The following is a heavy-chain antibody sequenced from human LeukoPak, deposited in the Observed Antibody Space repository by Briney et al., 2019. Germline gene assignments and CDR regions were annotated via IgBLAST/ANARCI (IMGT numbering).Heavy chain of an antibody. D-gene: IGHD3-3*01. J-gene: IGHJ6*03. Sequence: SETLSLTCTVSGGSISSSPYCWGWVRQPPGKGLEWIGEIYHSGSTNYNPSLKSRVTISVDKSKNQFSLKLSSVTAADTAVYYCARYLLEWFSRYYYMDVWGKGTTVTVSS. CDR3: ARYLLEWFSRYYYMDV. V-gene: IGHV4-39*07. CDR2: IYHSGST. CDR1: GGSISSSPYC.